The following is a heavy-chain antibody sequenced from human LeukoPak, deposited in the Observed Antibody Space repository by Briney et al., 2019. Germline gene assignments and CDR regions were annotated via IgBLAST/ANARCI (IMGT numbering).Heavy chain of an antibody. CDR3: ARDQDDFWSGYPPGDP. CDR1: GYTFTGYY. J-gene: IGHJ5*02. CDR2: INPNSGGT. Sequence: ASVKVSCKASGYTFTGYYMHWVRQAPGQGLEWMGWINPNSGGTNYAQKFQGRVTMTRDTSISTAYMELSRLRSDDTAVYYCARDQDDFWSGYPPGDPWGQGTLVTVSS. V-gene: IGHV1-2*02. D-gene: IGHD3-3*01.